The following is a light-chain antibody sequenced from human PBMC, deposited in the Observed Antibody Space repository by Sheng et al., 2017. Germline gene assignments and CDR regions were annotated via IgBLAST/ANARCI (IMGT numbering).Light chain of an antibody. CDR1: QNISNY. J-gene: IGKJ2*01. V-gene: IGKV1-39*01. CDR3: QQGYSTPYT. CDR2: AAS. Sequence: DIQMTQSPSSLSASVGDRVIITCRASQNISNYLNWYQEKPGIAPKLLIYAASSLQSGVTSRFSGTGSGTDFTLTINSLQHEDFATYCCQQGYSTPYTFGQGTKLE.